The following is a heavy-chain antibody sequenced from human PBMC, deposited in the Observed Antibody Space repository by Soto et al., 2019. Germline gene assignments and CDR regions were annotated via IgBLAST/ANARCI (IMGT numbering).Heavy chain of an antibody. CDR1: GGTFSSYT. CDR2: IIPNLGIA. V-gene: IGHV1-69*04. CDR3: AIDLNYYGSRRYRSFHP. J-gene: IGHJ5*02. Sequence: QVQLVHSGAEVKKPGSSVKVSCKASGGTFSSYTISWVRQAPGQGLEWMGRIIPNLGIANYAQKFQGRVTITADKSPSTSYLELRSLRSEDTAVYYCAIDLNYYGSRRYRSFHPWGQGTLVTVSS. D-gene: IGHD3-10*01.